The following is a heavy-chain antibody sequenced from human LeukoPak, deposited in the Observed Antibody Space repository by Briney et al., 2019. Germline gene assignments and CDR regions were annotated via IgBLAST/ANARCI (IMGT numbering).Heavy chain of an antibody. Sequence: SETLSLTCTVSGGSICSYYWSWIRQPPGKGLVWIGYIYYGGSTNYNPSLKSRVTISVDTSKNQFSLKLSSVTAADTAVYYCARAAAAAVGAFDYWSQGTLVTVSS. CDR1: GGSICSYY. CDR2: IYYGGST. V-gene: IGHV4-59*01. D-gene: IGHD6-13*01. CDR3: ARAAAAAVGAFDY. J-gene: IGHJ4*02.